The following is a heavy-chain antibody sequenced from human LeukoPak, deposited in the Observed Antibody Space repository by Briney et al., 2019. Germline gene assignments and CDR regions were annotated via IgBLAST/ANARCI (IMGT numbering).Heavy chain of an antibody. Sequence: QPGRSLRLSCPASGFTFSSYEMNWVSQAQRKWLELVSYISSGGSTIYYADSVEGRFTISRDKAKNSLSLQMNSLRVEDTVLYYCARGSGWYGIDYWGQRTLVTVSS. CDR1: GFTFSSYE. CDR2: ISSGGSTI. J-gene: IGHJ4*02. CDR3: ARGSGWYGIDY. D-gene: IGHD6-19*01. V-gene: IGHV3-48*03.